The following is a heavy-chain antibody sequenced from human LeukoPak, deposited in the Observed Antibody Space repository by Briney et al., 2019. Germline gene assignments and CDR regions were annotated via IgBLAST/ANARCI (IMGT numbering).Heavy chain of an antibody. J-gene: IGHJ6*03. Sequence: PGGSLRLSCAASGFTFSSYWMHWVRQAPGKGLEWIGSIYHSGSTYYNPSLKSRVTISVDTSKNQFSLKLSSVTAADTAVYYCARVYYDYVWGSYSYYYYYMDVWGKGTTVTVSS. V-gene: IGHV4-38-2*01. CDR3: ARVYYDYVWGSYSYYYYYMDV. CDR2: IYHSGST. D-gene: IGHD3-16*01. CDR1: GFTFSSYW.